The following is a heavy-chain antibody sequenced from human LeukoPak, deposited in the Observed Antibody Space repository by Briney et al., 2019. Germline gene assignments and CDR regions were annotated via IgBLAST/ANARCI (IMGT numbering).Heavy chain of an antibody. CDR3: ARVKSSGWSFDY. V-gene: IGHV4-4*07. J-gene: IGHJ4*02. D-gene: IGHD6-19*01. Sequence: SETLSLTCTVSGGSISSYYWSWIRQPAGKGLEWIGRIYTSGSTNYNPSLKSRVTISVDTSKNQFSLKLSSVTAADTAVYYCARVKSSGWSFDYWGQGTLVTVSS. CDR1: GGSISSYY. CDR2: IYTSGST.